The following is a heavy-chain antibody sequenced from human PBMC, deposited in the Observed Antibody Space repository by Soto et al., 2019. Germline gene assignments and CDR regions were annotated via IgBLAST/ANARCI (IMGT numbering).Heavy chain of an antibody. J-gene: IGHJ5*02. D-gene: IGHD3-10*01. CDR1: GGTFSSYA. CDR3: ARVRPYYYGSGSYYNGERWFDP. CDR2: IIPIFGTA. V-gene: IGHV1-69*13. Sequence: SVKVSCKASGGTFSSYAISWVRQAPGQGLEWMGGIIPIFGTANYAQKFQGRVTITADESTSTAYRELSSLRSEDTAVYYCARVRPYYYGSGSYYNGERWFDPWGQGTLVTVSS.